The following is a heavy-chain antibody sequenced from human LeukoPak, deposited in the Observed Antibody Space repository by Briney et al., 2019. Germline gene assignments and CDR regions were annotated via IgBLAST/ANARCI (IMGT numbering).Heavy chain of an antibody. CDR2: INHSGST. CDR3: ARGPAVALRYFDWLLPTFDY. CDR1: GGSFSGYY. V-gene: IGHV4-34*01. D-gene: IGHD3-9*01. Sequence: LETLSLTCAVSGGSFSGYYWSWIRQPPGKGLEWIGEINHSGSTNYNPSLKSRVTISVDTSKNQFSLKLSSVTAADTAVYYCARGPAVALRYFDWLLPTFDYWGQGTLVTVSS. J-gene: IGHJ4*02.